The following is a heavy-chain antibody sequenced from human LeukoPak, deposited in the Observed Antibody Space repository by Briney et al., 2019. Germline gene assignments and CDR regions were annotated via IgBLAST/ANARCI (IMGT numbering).Heavy chain of an antibody. J-gene: IGHJ4*02. Sequence: GGSLRLSCGASGFTFSSYGMHWVRQAPGKGLEWVAVIWYDGSNKYYADSVKGRFTISRDNSKNTLYLQMNSLRAEDTAVYYCARSSSWSPFDYWGQGTLVTVSS. D-gene: IGHD6-13*01. CDR1: GFTFSSYG. V-gene: IGHV3-33*01. CDR3: ARSSSWSPFDY. CDR2: IWYDGSNK.